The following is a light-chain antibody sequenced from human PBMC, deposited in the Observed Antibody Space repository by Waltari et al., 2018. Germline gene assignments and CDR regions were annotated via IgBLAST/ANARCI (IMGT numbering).Light chain of an antibody. V-gene: IGLV2-14*01. Sequence: QSALTQPASVSGSPGQSITISCTGTSSDVGGSNYVSWYQQHPGKAPKLMIYEVSNRHSGVSNRFSGSKSGNTASLTISGLQAEDEADYYCSSYTSSSTLVFGTGTKVTVL. J-gene: IGLJ1*01. CDR1: SSDVGGSNY. CDR2: EVS. CDR3: SSYTSSSTLV.